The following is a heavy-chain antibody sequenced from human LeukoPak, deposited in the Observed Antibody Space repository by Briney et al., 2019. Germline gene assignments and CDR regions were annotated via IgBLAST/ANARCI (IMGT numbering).Heavy chain of an antibody. V-gene: IGHV4-39*07. J-gene: IGHJ5*02. CDR3: AKEVAGP. CDR1: GGSIRSNLYY. Sequence: SKTLSLTCSVSGGSIRSNLYYWAWLRQSPGKGLEWIGSIFYSGNTYYNSSLKSRVTISVDTSKNQFSLNLTSVTAADTAVYYCAKEVAGPWGQGTRVTVSS. CDR2: IFYSGNT.